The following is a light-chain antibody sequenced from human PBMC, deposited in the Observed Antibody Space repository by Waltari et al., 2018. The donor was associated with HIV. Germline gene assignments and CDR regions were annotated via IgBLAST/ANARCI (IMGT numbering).Light chain of an antibody. Sequence: QTVVTQEPSFSVSPGGTITLTCGLSSGSVSSAYYPSWYQQTTGQPPRTSIYNTVTRSAGVPDRFSGSIVGNKAALTITGAQSEDEADYYCLLYMASGRVFGGGTRLTVL. J-gene: IGLJ3*02. CDR3: LLYMASGRV. CDR2: NTV. V-gene: IGLV8-61*01. CDR1: SGSVSSAYY.